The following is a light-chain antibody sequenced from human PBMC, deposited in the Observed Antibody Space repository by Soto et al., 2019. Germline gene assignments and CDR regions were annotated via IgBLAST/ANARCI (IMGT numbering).Light chain of an antibody. J-gene: IGKJ4*01. CDR3: QQSYITPLT. V-gene: IGKV1-39*01. CDR2: TAS. Sequence: DIPMTQSPSSLSASVGDRVTITCRASQTIKSYLNWYQVKLGKAPKLLIYTASSLQSGVPSRFSGSESGTEFTLTISSLQAEDFASYYCQQSYITPLTFGGGTRVEI. CDR1: QTIKSY.